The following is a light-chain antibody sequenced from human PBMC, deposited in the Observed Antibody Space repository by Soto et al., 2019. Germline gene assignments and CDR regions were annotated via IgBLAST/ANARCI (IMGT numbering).Light chain of an antibody. CDR1: SDSVSASHF. CDR3: VSPAGTTSWT. CDR2: NTN. J-gene: IGLJ2*01. Sequence: QTVVTQEPSFSVSPGGTVTLTCGLSSDSVSASHFPSWYQQTPGQAPRTLIYNTNTRSSGVPDRFSGSKSGNTASLTVSGLQAEDEAHYYCVSPAGTTSWTFGGGTKVTVL. V-gene: IGLV8-61*01.